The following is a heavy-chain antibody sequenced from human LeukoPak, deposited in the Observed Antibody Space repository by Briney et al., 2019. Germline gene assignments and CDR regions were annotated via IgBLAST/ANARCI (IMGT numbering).Heavy chain of an antibody. J-gene: IGHJ4*02. CDR2: IYHSGST. D-gene: IGHD3-22*01. CDR3: ARVQYYYDSSGYFDY. V-gene: IGHV4-59*12. CDR1: GGSISSYY. Sequence: SETLSLTCTVSGGSISSYYWSWIRQPPGKGLEWIGYIYHSGSTYYNPSLKSRVTISVDRSKNQFSLKLSSVTAADTAVYYCARVQYYYDSSGYFDYWGQGTLVTVSS.